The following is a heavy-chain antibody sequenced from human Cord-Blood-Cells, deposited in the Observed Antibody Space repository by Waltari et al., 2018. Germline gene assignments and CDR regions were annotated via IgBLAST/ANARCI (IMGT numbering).Heavy chain of an antibody. V-gene: IGHV1-2*02. Sequence: QVQLVQSGAEVKKPGASVKVSCKASGYTFTGYYMHWVRQAPGQGLEWMGWIKPNGGGTNYAQKFQGRVTMTRDTSISTAYMELSRLRSDDTAVYYCARDSTDYDFWSGFDYWGQGTLVTVSS. J-gene: IGHJ4*02. CDR3: ARDSTDYDFWSGFDY. D-gene: IGHD3-3*01. CDR1: GYTFTGYY. CDR2: IKPNGGGT.